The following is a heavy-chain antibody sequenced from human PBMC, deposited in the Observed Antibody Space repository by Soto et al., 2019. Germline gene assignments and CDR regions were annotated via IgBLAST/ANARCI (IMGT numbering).Heavy chain of an antibody. D-gene: IGHD6-6*01. CDR1: GWSFSGYY. CDR3: ARGHKIPASSSSSHPYLDE. CDR2: INHSGST. Sequence: ETLCLSFAVYGWSFSGYYWSWIRPPPGKGLEWIGEINHSGSTNYNPSLKSRVTISVDTSKHQFSLKLSSVTAADTAAYYCARGHKIPASSSSSHPYLDEWGRGTL. J-gene: IGHJ4*01. V-gene: IGHV4-34*01.